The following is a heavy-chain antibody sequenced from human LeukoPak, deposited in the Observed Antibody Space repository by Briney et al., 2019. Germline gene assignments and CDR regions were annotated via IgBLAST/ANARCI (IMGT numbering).Heavy chain of an antibody. V-gene: IGHV3-23*01. CDR1: GFTITAYA. Sequence: GGSLRLSCAASGFTITAYAMSWVRQSPAKGLEWVSGIGITSEYIHYADSVKGRFPISRDNSKNTVYLEMSSLRAEDAAVYYCAKDPNGDCVGAFDTWGQGTMVIVSS. D-gene: IGHD2-21*02. CDR3: AKDPNGDCVGAFDT. CDR2: IGITSEYI. J-gene: IGHJ3*02.